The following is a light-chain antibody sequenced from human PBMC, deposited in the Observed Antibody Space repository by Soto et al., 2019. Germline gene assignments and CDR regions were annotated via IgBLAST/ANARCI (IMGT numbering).Light chain of an antibody. CDR2: AVS. Sequence: QSALTQPASVSGSPGQSIAISCTGTSSDVGGYNHVSWYQQHPGKAPKLIIYAVSNRPSGVSDRFSGSKSGNTASLTISGLQAEDEADYYCSSDTSSSTLVFGGGTQLTVL. J-gene: IGLJ2*01. CDR3: SSDTSSSTLV. V-gene: IGLV2-14*01. CDR1: SSDVGGYNH.